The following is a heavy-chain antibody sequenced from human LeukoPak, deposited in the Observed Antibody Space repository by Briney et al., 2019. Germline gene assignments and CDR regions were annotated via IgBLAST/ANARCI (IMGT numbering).Heavy chain of an antibody. CDR1: GFTFGDYA. Sequence: GALRLSCTASGFTFGDYAMSWVRQAPGKGLEWVGFIRSKAYGGTTEYAASVKGRFTISRDDSKSIAYLQMNSLKTEDTAVYYSTRAGGSTMVRGVITLDYWGQGTLVTVSS. J-gene: IGHJ4*02. D-gene: IGHD3-10*01. CDR2: IRSKAYGGTT. CDR3: TRAGGSTMVRGVITLDY. V-gene: IGHV3-49*04.